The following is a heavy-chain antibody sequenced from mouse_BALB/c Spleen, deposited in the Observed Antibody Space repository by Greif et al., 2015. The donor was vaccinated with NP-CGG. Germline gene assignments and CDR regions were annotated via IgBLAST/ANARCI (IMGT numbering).Heavy chain of an antibody. CDR1: GDTFTSYW. CDR3: ARYSYAMDY. J-gene: IGHJ4*01. Sequence: VQLQQSGAELAKPGASLKKSCKASGDTFTSYWMHWVKQRPGQGLEWIGYINPSTGYTEYNQKFKDKATLTADKSSSAAYMQLNSVTSEDSAVYYCARYSYAMDYWGQRTSVTVSS. V-gene: IGHV1-7*01. CDR2: INPSTGYT.